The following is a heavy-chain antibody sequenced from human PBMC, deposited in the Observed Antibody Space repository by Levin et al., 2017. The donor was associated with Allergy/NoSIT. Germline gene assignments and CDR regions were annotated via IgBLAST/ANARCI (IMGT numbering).Heavy chain of an antibody. CDR2: LSFLLLS. CDR1: GENSKDHI. Sequence: PSLTLSLTCSVYGENSKDHIWSGRRKKKGKGLEWFVSLSFLLLSPSPSSLLRRVTMSADMSKNQFSLTMTSVTAADTAVYFCARGVDYWGPGILVTVS. V-gene: IGHV4-59*11. J-gene: IGHJ4*02. CDR3: ARGVDY.